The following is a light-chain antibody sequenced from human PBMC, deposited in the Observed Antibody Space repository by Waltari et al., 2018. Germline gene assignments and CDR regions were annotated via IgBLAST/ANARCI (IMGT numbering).Light chain of an antibody. CDR3: NSYTGSSSWV. Sequence: QSALTPPASVSGSPGQSITISCTGTSINVGFYNYLSWYQQYPGKAPKLIIYDVFQRPSGVSNRFSGSKSGNTASLTISGLQTEDEGDYYCNSYTGSSSWVFGGGTKLTVL. V-gene: IGLV2-14*03. CDR1: SINVGFYNY. CDR2: DVF. J-gene: IGLJ3*02.